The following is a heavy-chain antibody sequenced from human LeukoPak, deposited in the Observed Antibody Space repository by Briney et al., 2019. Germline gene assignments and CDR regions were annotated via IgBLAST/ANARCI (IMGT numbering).Heavy chain of an antibody. D-gene: IGHD3-22*01. CDR1: GFTFSSYW. V-gene: IGHV3-30*03. CDR2: ISYDGSNK. J-gene: IGHJ3*02. Sequence: GGSLRLSCAASGFTFSSYWMHWVRQAPGKGLEWVAVISYDGSNKYYADSVKGRFTISRDNSKNTLYLQMNSLRAEDTAVYYCARDAHYYDRSNDAFDIWGQGTMVTVSS. CDR3: ARDAHYYDRSNDAFDI.